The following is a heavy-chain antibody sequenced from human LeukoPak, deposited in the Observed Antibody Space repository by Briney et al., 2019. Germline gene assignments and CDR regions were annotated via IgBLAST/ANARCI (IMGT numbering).Heavy chain of an antibody. Sequence: PSETLSLTCTGSGGSISSYYWNWIRQPPGKGLEVNGYIYYSGSTNYNPSLKTRVTVSVDPSKNQFSLRPISVTAGDPGVYYCARVSRWIGWAFEGWGQGTLVTVSS. CDR1: GGSISSYY. CDR3: ARVSRWIGWAFEG. V-gene: IGHV4-59*01. D-gene: IGHD3-16*01. J-gene: IGHJ4*02. CDR2: IYYSGST.